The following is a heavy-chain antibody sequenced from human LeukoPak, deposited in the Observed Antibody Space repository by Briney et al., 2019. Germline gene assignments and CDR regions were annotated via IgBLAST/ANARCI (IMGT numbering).Heavy chain of an antibody. CDR3: ARDLAWGGY. V-gene: IGHV3-7*01. Sequence: GGSLRLSCAASGFTFNNYWMTWVRQAPGKGLQWVANIKQDGSEKYYVDSVKGRITISRDNAKNSLHLQMNSLRAEDTAVYYCARDLAWGGYWGQGTLVTISS. CDR2: IKQDGSEK. J-gene: IGHJ4*02. D-gene: IGHD7-27*01. CDR1: GFTFNNYW.